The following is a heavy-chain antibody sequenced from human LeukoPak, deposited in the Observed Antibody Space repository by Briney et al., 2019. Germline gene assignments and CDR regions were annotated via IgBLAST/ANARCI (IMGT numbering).Heavy chain of an antibody. CDR3: AKGGGVVQPTTLNYFDY. V-gene: IGHV3-23*01. CDR2: ISGSGGST. D-gene: IGHD1-26*01. Sequence: GGSLRLSCAASGFTFNNYAMTWVRQAPGKRLEWVSVISGSGGSTYYADSVKGRFTISRDNSENTLYLQMNSLRAEDTALYYCAKGGGVVQPTTLNYFDYWGQGTLVTVSS. J-gene: IGHJ4*02. CDR1: GFTFNNYA.